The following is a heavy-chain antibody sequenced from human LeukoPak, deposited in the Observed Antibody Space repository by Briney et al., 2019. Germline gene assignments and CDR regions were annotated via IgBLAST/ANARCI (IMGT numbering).Heavy chain of an antibody. CDR2: IYYSGST. Sequence: SETLSLTCAVYGGSFSGYYWSWIRQPPGKGLEWIGYIYYSGSTNYNPSLKSRVTISVDTSKNQFSLKLSSVTAADTAVYYCARAARLLWFGELTTFDIWGQGTMVTVSS. J-gene: IGHJ3*02. CDR1: GGSFSGYY. D-gene: IGHD3-10*01. CDR3: ARAARLLWFGELTTFDI. V-gene: IGHV4-59*12.